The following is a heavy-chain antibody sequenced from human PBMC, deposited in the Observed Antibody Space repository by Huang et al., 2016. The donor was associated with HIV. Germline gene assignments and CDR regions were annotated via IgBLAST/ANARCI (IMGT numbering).Heavy chain of an antibody. D-gene: IGHD2-21*01. CDR3: ARATYRDFEYSFDF. J-gene: IGHJ4*02. CDR1: GASIPNSMNYY. Sequence: QVQLQESGPGLVKPSQTLSLICSVSGASIPNSMNYYWTWVRQPAGQGLEYVGLIYATGTTYYNPSLKLRVSISLDTTKNQFSLRLTSMTAADTAVYYCARATYRDFEYSFDFWGQGILVTVSS. V-gene: IGHV4-61*09. CDR2: IYATGTT.